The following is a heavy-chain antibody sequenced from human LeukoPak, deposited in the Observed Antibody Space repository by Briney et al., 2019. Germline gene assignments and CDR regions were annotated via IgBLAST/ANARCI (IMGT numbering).Heavy chain of an antibody. CDR1: GFTFSSYA. Sequence: GGSLRLSCAASGFTFSSYAMHWVRQAPGKGLEWVSSISGSGGSTYYADSVKGRFTISRDNSKNTLYLQMNSLRAEDTAVYYCAKGRAGYCSGGSCYSASDYWGQGTLVTVSS. CDR3: AKGRAGYCSGGSCYSASDY. V-gene: IGHV3-23*01. CDR2: ISGSGGST. J-gene: IGHJ4*02. D-gene: IGHD2-15*01.